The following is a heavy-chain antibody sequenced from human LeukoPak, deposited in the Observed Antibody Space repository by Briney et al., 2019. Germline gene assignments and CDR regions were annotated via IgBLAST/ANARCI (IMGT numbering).Heavy chain of an antibody. CDR3: ARDVVAVAVYYMDV. CDR2: ISSSSSYI. D-gene: IGHD6-19*01. Sequence: GGSLRLSCAASGFTFSSYSMNWVRQAPGKGLEWVSSISSSSSYIYYADSEKGRFTISRDNAKNSLYLQMNSLRAEDTAVYYCARDVVAVAVYYMDVWGKGTTVTVSS. V-gene: IGHV3-21*01. J-gene: IGHJ6*03. CDR1: GFTFSSYS.